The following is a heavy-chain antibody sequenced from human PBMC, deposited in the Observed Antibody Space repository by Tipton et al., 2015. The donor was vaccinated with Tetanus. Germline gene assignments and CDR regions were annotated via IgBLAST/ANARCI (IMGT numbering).Heavy chain of an antibody. V-gene: IGHV4-31*03. J-gene: IGHJ4*02. CDR3: GREQGRGSRAWNFVDS. CDR1: GGSISSGGYY. D-gene: IGHD1-7*01. Sequence: TLSLTCTVSGGSISSGGYYWTWIRQRPGKGLEWIGYIYSFGSTYYHPSLKGRVTISMDTSKNQFSLDLNSVTAADRAVYYCGREQGRGSRAWNFVDSGGRGALVAFSS. CDR2: IYSFGST.